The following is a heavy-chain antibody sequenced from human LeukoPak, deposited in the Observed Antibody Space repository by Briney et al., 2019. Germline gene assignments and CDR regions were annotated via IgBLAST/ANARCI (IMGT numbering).Heavy chain of an antibody. CDR2: ISYDGSNK. CDR3: ARDESNLLWFGELLGY. J-gene: IGHJ4*02. D-gene: IGHD3-10*01. CDR1: GFTFSSYA. V-gene: IGHV3-30-3*01. Sequence: GGSLRLSCAASGFTFSSYAMHWVRQAPGKGLEWVAVISYDGSNKYYADSVKGRFTISRDNSKNTLYLQMNSLRAEDTAVYYCARDESNLLWFGELLGYWGQGTLVTVSS.